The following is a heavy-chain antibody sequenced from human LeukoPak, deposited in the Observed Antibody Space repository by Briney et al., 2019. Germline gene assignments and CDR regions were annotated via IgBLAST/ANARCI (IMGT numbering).Heavy chain of an antibody. D-gene: IGHD3-9*01. V-gene: IGHV3-30*14. Sequence: GGSLRLSCQASGFTFSSYAVHWVRQAPGKGLEWVLVISNDGRTKFYAESARGRFTISRDNSKNTLYLQMGSLRAEDMAVYYCARGEGILTGSFDYWGQGTLVTVSS. CDR2: ISNDGRTK. CDR3: ARGEGILTGSFDY. J-gene: IGHJ4*02. CDR1: GFTFSSYA.